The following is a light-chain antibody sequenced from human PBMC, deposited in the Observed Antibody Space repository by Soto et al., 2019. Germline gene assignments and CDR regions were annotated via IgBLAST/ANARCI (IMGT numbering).Light chain of an antibody. CDR3: SSYTTTTTWL. J-gene: IGLJ3*02. Sequence: QSALTQPASVSGSPGQSITISCTGTITDVGTYNYVSWYQQHPGKAPKLIIYEVTNRPSGVSFRFSGSKSGNTASLTISGLRAEDEGDYFCSSYTTTTTWLFGGGTKLTVL. V-gene: IGLV2-14*01. CDR1: ITDVGTYNY. CDR2: EVT.